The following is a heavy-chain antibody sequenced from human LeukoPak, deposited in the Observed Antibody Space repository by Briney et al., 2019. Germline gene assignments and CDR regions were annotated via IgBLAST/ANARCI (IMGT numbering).Heavy chain of an antibody. CDR2: ISGSGGST. V-gene: IGHV3-23*01. J-gene: IGHJ4*02. CDR3: AKNRAAAGMFDY. D-gene: IGHD6-13*01. CDR1: GFTFSSYA. Sequence: GGSLRLSCAASGFTFSSYAMSWVREAPGKGLEWVSAISGSGGSTYYADSVKGRFTISRDNSKNTLYLQMNSLRAEDTAVYYCAKNRAAAGMFDYWGQGTLVTVSS.